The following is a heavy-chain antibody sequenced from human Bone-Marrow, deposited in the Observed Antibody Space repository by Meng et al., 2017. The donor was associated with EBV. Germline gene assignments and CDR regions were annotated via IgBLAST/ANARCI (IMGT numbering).Heavy chain of an antibody. V-gene: IGHV1-69*01. CDR3: ASESGRGFTPDY. CDR2: LIPMSGAP. D-gene: IGHD3-10*01. CDR1: GGTLNSDA. Sequence: QVRVVQSGGGVKKPGSPVKVSCWTSGGTLNSDAVSWVRQAPGQGLEWMGGLIPMSGAPHYAQKFQGRVTITADESTSTHYMDLSNLRSDDTAMYYCASESGRGFTPDYWGQGTLVTVSS. J-gene: IGHJ4*02.